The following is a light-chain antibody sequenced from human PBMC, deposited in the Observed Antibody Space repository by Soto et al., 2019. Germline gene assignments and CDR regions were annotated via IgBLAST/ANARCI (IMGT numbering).Light chain of an antibody. J-gene: IGKJ4*01. CDR3: QQYDNLPPLT. CDR2: DAS. V-gene: IGKV1-33*01. CDR1: QDISNY. Sequence: DIQMTQSPSSLSASVGDRVTITCQASQDISNYLNWYQQKPGKAPKLLIYDASNLEIGVPSRFSGSGSGTDFTYTISILQPEDNATYYCQQYDNLPPLTFGGGTKVEIK.